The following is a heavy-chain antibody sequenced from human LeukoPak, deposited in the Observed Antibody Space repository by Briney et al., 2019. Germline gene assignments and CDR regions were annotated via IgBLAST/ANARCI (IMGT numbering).Heavy chain of an antibody. CDR1: GGSISSGDYY. D-gene: IGHD4-17*01. CDR2: IYYSENT. Sequence: SQTLSLTCTVSGGSISSGDYYWSWIRQPPGKGLEWIGYIYYSENTYYNPSLKSRVTMSVDTSKNQFSLKLSSVTAADTAVYYCARGWGGDYALNSWGQGTLVTVSS. J-gene: IGHJ4*02. CDR3: ARGWGGDYALNS. V-gene: IGHV4-30-4*01.